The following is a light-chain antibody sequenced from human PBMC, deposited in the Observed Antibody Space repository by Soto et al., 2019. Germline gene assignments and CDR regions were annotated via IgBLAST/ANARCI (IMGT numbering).Light chain of an antibody. CDR3: VQRTTWPWT. V-gene: IGKV3-11*01. CDR2: DAS. CDR1: QSVSSH. Sequence: EIVLTQSPGTLSLSPGERATLSCRASQSVSSHLAWYQQKPGQAPRLLIYDASNRATGIPARFSGSGSGTEFTLTISSLAPEDFAVYHCVQRTTWPWTCGQGSKVEIK. J-gene: IGKJ1*01.